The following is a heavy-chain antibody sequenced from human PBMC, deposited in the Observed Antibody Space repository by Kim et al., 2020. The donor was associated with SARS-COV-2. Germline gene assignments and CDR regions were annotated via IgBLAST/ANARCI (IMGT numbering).Heavy chain of an antibody. CDR3: ASRRLKMKQNGDYDFWSGPFALFDY. CDR2: IIPIFATA. J-gene: IGHJ4*02. CDR1: GGTFSSYA. V-gene: IGHV1-69*13. D-gene: IGHD3-3*01. Sequence: SVKVSCKASGGTFSSYAISWVRQAPGQGLEWMGGIIPIFATANYAQKFQGRVTITADESTSTAYMELSSLRSEDTAVYYCASRRLKMKQNGDYDFWSGPFALFDYWGQGTLVTVSS.